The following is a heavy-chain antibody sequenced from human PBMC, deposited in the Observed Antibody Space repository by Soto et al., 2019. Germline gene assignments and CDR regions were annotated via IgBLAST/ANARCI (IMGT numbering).Heavy chain of an antibody. J-gene: IGHJ4*02. CDR2: IAYDGRNK. CDR3: ARELERVFHY. D-gene: IGHD1-1*01. V-gene: IGHV3-30*04. Sequence: QVQLVESGGGVVQPGRSLRLSCAASGFTFSSYAMHWVRQAPGKGLEWVAVIAYDGRNKYYADSVKGPFTISRDNSKNTLYLQMNSLRIEDTAVYYCARELERVFHYWGQGTLVTVSS. CDR1: GFTFSSYA.